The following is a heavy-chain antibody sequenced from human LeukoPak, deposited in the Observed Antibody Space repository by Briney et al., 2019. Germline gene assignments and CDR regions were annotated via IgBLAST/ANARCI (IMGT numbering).Heavy chain of an antibody. CDR1: DYSISSSNW. J-gene: IGHJ4*02. D-gene: IGHD1-1*01. Sequence: SDTLSLTCAVSDYSISSSNWWGWVRQPPGKGLEWIGYIHYSGTTYYNPSLLSRVTMSVDTSKNQFSLRLSSVTAVDTAVYYCARKHRWNGLYFDYWGQGILVTLSS. CDR3: ARKHRWNGLYFDY. CDR2: IHYSGTT. V-gene: IGHV4-28*01.